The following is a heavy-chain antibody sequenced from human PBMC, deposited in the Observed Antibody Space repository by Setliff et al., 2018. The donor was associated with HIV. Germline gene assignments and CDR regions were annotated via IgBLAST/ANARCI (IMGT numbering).Heavy chain of an antibody. CDR1: GGSISSGTYY. CDR2: IHTSGST. J-gene: IGHJ6*02. V-gene: IGHV4-61*09. D-gene: IGHD1-7*01. CDR3: ARERWNYDYYYYGMDV. Sequence: PSETLSLTCTVSGGSISSGTYYWSWIRQPAGKGLEWIGHIHTSGSTDYNPTFKSRVTISEDTSKNQVSLKVSSVTAADTAVYYCARERWNYDYYYYGMDVWGQGTTVTVSS.